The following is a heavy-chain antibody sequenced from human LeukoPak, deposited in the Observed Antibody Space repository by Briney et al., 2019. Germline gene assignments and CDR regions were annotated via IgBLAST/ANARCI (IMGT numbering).Heavy chain of an antibody. D-gene: IGHD6-13*01. V-gene: IGHV1-2*02. CDR3: ARIAAAGRSDAFDI. CDR2: INPNSGGT. CDR1: GYTFTGYY. Sequence: ASVKVSCKASGYTFTGYYMHWVRQAPGQGLEWMGWINPNSGGTNYAQKFQGRVTMTRDTSISTAYMELSRLRSDDTAVYYCARIAAAGRSDAFDIWGQGTMVTVSS. J-gene: IGHJ3*02.